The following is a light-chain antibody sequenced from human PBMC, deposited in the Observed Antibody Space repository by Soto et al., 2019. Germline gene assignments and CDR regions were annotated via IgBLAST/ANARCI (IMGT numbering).Light chain of an antibody. CDR1: SGHSNYA. CDR3: QTWGTGIQV. V-gene: IGLV4-69*01. J-gene: IGLJ2*01. Sequence: QPVLTQSPSASASLGASVKLTCTLSSGHSNYAIAWHQQQPEKGPRYLMKLNSAGSHTKGDGIPDRFSGSSSGAERYLTISSLQSEDEADYYCQTWGTGIQVFGGGTKLTVL. CDR2: LNSAGSH.